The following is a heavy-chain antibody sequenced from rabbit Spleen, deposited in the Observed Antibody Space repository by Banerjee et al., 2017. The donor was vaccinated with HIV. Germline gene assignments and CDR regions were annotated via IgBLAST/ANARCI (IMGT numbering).Heavy chain of an antibody. V-gene: IGHV1S45*01. CDR2: IDTNDGDT. Sequence: QQQLEESGGGLVKPGGTLTLTCTVSGFSFSSNWICWVRQAPGKGLEWIACIDTNDGDTDYANWPKGRFTISKTSSTTVTLQMTSLTAADTATYFCARKAGSTAYSGNLWGPGTLVTVS. CDR3: ARKAGSTAYSGNL. CDR1: GFSFSSNW. J-gene: IGHJ4*01. D-gene: IGHD4-2*01.